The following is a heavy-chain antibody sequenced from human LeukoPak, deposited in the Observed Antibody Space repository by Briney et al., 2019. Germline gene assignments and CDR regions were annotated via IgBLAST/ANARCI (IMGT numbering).Heavy chain of an antibody. J-gene: IGHJ4*02. CDR3: ARDSHNEGGGTYYDFWSGYYKGYFDY. V-gene: IGHV1-46*01. Sequence: GGSLRLSCAASGFTFTSYYMHWVRQAPGQGLEWMGIINPSGGSTSYAQKFQGRVTMTRDTSTSTVYMELSSLRSEDTAVYYCARDSHNEGGGTYYDFWSGYYKGYFDYWGQGTLVTVSS. CDR2: INPSGGST. CDR1: GFTFTSYY. D-gene: IGHD3-3*01.